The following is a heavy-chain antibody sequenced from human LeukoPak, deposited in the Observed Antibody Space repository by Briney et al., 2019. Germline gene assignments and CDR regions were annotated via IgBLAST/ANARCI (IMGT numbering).Heavy chain of an antibody. CDR3: ARGVYPSPLPFDFWSGSEDKKNWFDP. Sequence: ASETLSLTCTVSGGSISSGSYYWSWIRQPGGKGLEWIGRIYTSGSTNYNPSLKSRVTISVDTSKNQFSLKLSSVTAADTAVYYCARGVYPSPLPFDFWSGSEDKKNWFDPWGQGTLVTVSS. CDR1: GGSISSGSYY. D-gene: IGHD3-3*01. V-gene: IGHV4-61*02. CDR2: IYTSGST. J-gene: IGHJ5*02.